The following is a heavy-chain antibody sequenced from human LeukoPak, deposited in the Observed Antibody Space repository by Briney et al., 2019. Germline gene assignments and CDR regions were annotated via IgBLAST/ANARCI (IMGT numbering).Heavy chain of an antibody. V-gene: IGHV3-23*01. Sequence: GGSLRLSCAASGFTFSSHAMSWVRQAAGKGLEWDSAISGSGGSTYYADSVKGRFTISRDNSKNTLYLQMNSLRAEDTAVYYCAKVGGDYTPYYFDYWGQGTLVTVSS. CDR3: AKVGGDYTPYYFDY. CDR2: ISGSGGST. CDR1: GFTFSSHA. J-gene: IGHJ4*02. D-gene: IGHD4-17*01.